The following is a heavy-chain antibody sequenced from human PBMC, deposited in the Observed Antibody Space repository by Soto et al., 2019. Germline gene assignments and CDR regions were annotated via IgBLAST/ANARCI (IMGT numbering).Heavy chain of an antibody. D-gene: IGHD2-15*01. CDR1: GFTFSSYW. Sequence: TGGSLRLACAASGFTFSSYWMHWVRQAPGKGLVWVSRINSDGSSTSYADSVKGRFTISRDNAKNTLYLQMNSLRAEDTAVYYCARERYCSGGSCYWDSNWFDPWGQGTLVTVSS. CDR2: INSDGSST. V-gene: IGHV3-74*01. J-gene: IGHJ5*02. CDR3: ARERYCSGGSCYWDSNWFDP.